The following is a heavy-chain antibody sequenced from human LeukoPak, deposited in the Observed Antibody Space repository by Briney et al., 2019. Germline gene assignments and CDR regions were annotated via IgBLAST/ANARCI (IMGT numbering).Heavy chain of an antibody. V-gene: IGHV4-4*07. D-gene: IGHD3-9*01. CDR3: ARDWESLTGYFSVNWFDP. J-gene: IGHJ5*02. CDR1: GGSISSYY. Sequence: SATLSLTCTVSGGSISSYYWSWIRQPAGEGLEWIGRIYTSGSTNYNPSLKSRVTMSVDTSKNQFSLKLSSVTAADTAVYYCARDWESLTGYFSVNWFDPWGQGTLVTVSS. CDR2: IYTSGST.